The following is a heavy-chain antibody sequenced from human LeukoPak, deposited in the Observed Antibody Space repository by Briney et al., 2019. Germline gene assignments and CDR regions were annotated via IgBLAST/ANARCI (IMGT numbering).Heavy chain of an antibody. CDR2: TNPYSGGT. Sequence: ASVKVSCKASGYTFTKNYLHWVRQAPGQGLEWIGWTNPYSGGTSYAQNFQGRVTMSRDTSISTAYMDVSRLRSDDTAVYYCARATALAFDSFDLWGHGTMVIVSS. D-gene: IGHD5-18*01. V-gene: IGHV1-2*02. J-gene: IGHJ3*01. CDR1: GYTFTKNY. CDR3: ARATALAFDSFDL.